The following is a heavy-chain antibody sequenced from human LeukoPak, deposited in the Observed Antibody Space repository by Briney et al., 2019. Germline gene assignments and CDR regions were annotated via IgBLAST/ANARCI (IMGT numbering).Heavy chain of an antibody. CDR3: ARDTPKYYDFWSGYSNTYYYGMDV. D-gene: IGHD3-3*01. Sequence: ASVKVSCKASGYTFTGYYMHWVRQAPGQGLEWMGWINPNSGGTNYAQKFQGRVTMTRDTSISTAYMELSRLRSDDTAVYYCARDTPKYYDFWSGYSNTYYYGMDVWGQGTTVTVSS. CDR1: GYTFTGYY. CDR2: INPNSGGT. V-gene: IGHV1-2*02. J-gene: IGHJ6*02.